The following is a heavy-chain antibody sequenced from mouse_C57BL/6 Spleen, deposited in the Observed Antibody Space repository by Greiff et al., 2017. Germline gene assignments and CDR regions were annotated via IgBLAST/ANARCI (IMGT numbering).Heavy chain of an antibody. CDR2: INPNYGST. Sequence: EVQLQQSGPELVKPGASVKISCKASGYTFTDYNMNWVKQSNGKSLEWIGVINPNYGSTSYNQKFKGKATLTVDQSSSTAYMQLNSLTSEDSAVYYCACPHYSSSSDWYFDVWGTGTTVTVSS. V-gene: IGHV1-39*01. D-gene: IGHD1-1*01. CDR1: GYTFTDYN. CDR3: ACPHYSSSSDWYFDV. J-gene: IGHJ1*03.